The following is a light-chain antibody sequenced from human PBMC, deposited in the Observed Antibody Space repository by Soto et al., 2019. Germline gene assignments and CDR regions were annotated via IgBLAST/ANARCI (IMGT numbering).Light chain of an antibody. Sequence: EIVLTQSPGTLSLSPGEGATLSCRASQSVTSSYLAWYQQKPGQAPRLLIYGASSRATDIPHRFSGSGSGTDFTLTISRLEPEDFAVYYCQQYGSSPRTFGQGTKVEIK. CDR1: QSVTSSY. CDR2: GAS. CDR3: QQYGSSPRT. V-gene: IGKV3-20*01. J-gene: IGKJ1*01.